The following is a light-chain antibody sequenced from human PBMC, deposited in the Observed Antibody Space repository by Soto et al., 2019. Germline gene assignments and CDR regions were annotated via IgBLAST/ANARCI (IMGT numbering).Light chain of an antibody. CDR2: VNSDGRH. V-gene: IGLV4-69*01. Sequence: QPVLTQSPSASASLGASVKLTCTLSSGHSSYAIAWHQQQPEKGPRFLMKVNSDGRHRKGDGIPDRFSGSSSGAERYLTISSLQSEDEADYYCQTWGTGIYVLGTGTKVTVL. J-gene: IGLJ1*01. CDR1: SGHSSYA. CDR3: QTWGTGIYV.